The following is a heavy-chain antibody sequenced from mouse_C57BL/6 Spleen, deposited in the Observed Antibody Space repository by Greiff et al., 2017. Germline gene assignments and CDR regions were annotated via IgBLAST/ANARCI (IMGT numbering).Heavy chain of an antibody. CDR1: GYSITSGYY. CDR2: ISYDGSN. J-gene: IGHJ1*03. V-gene: IGHV3-6*01. CDR3: ARGNYYGSSYSYWYFDV. Sequence: VQLTESGPGLVQPSQSLSLTCSVTGYSITSGYYWNWIRQFPGNKLEWMGYISYDGSNNYNPSLKNRIYITRDTSKNQFFLKLNSVTTEDTATYYCARGNYYGSSYSYWYFDVWGTGTTVTVSS. D-gene: IGHD1-1*01.